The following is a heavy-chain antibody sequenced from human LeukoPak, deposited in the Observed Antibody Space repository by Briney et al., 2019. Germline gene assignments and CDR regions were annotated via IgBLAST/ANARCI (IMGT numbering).Heavy chain of an antibody. CDR3: ARHLLVATIHDAFDI. CDR1: GGSISSSY. D-gene: IGHD5-12*01. V-gene: IGHV4-59*08. J-gene: IGHJ3*02. CDR2: IYYSGST. Sequence: SETLSLTCTVSGGSISSSYWSWIRQPPGKGLEWIGYIYYSGSTNYNPSLKSRVTISVDTSKNQLSLKLSSVTAADTAVYYCARHLLVATIHDAFDIWGQGTMGTVSS.